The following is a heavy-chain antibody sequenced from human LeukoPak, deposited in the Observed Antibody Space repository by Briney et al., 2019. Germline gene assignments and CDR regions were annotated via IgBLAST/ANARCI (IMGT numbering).Heavy chain of an antibody. J-gene: IGHJ5*02. CDR1: GFTFDDYA. V-gene: IGHV3-9*01. CDR2: ISWNSGSI. CDR3: AKGGVAVAGSRFDP. D-gene: IGHD6-19*01. Sequence: GRSLRLSCAASGFTFDDYAMHWVRQAPGKGLEWVSGISWNSGSIGYADSVKGRFTISRDNAKNSLYLQMNSLRAEDTAVYYCAKGGVAVAGSRFDPWGQGTLVTVSS.